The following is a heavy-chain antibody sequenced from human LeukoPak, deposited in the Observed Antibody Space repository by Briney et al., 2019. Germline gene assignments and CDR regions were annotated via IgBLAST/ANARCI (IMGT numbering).Heavy chain of an antibody. Sequence: PGVSLRLSCAASGFAFSSSTMNWVRQAPGKGLEWVSYISVSSGTIYYADSVKGRFTISRDNAKNSLYLQMNSLRDEDTAVYYCARDLRFCGGDCYSDYWGQGTLVTVSS. D-gene: IGHD2-21*02. V-gene: IGHV3-48*02. CDR3: ARDLRFCGGDCYSDY. J-gene: IGHJ4*02. CDR1: GFAFSSST. CDR2: ISVSSGTI.